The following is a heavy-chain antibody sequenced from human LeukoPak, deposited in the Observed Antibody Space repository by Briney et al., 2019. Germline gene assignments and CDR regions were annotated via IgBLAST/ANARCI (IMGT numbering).Heavy chain of an antibody. V-gene: IGHV4-34*01. J-gene: IGHJ4*02. CDR1: GGSFSGYY. CDR2: INHSGST. CDR3: ASSSYYYGSGSYFY. D-gene: IGHD3-10*01. Sequence: SETLSLTCAVYGGSFSGYYWNWIRQPPGEGLEWIGEINHSGSTNYNPSLKSRVTISVDTSKSQFSLDLTSVTAADTAVYYCASSSYYYGSGSYFYWGQGTLVTVSS.